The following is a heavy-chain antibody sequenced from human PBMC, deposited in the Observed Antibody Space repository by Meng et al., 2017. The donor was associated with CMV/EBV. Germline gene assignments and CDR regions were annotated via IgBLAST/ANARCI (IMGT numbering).Heavy chain of an antibody. CDR3: ARGVGYCSSTSCFTPRWGNWYFDL. CDR2: IIPILGIA. V-gene: IGHV1-69*04. Sequence: ISGVRQAPGQGLEWMGRIIPILGIANYAQKFQGRVTITADKSTSTAYMELSSLRSEDTAVYYCARGVGYCSSTSCFTPRWGNWYFDLWGRGTLVTVSS. D-gene: IGHD2-2*01. J-gene: IGHJ2*01.